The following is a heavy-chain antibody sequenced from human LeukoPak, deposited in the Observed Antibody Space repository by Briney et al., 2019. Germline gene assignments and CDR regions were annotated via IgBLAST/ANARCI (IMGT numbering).Heavy chain of an antibody. CDR3: ASALKRGSAGTLIDH. D-gene: IGHD6-13*01. CDR2: MNPNSGNT. J-gene: IGHJ4*02. V-gene: IGHV1-8*01. CDR1: GYSFTSHD. Sequence: ASVKVSCKASGYSFTSHDINWVRQATGQGLEWMGWMNPNSGNTGYAQKFQDRVTMTRNTSISTAYLELGSLGSEDTAMYYCASALKRGSAGTLIDHWGQGTLVTVSS.